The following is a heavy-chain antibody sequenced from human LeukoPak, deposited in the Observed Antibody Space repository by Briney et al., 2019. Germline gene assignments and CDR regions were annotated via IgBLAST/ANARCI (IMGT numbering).Heavy chain of an antibody. V-gene: IGHV4-4*07. CDR1: GGSISSYY. CDR3: SRGAYGSGSTNWFDP. J-gene: IGHJ5*02. D-gene: IGHD3-10*01. Sequence: SDTLSLTRTLSGGSISSYYRSWIGPPAGKGLGWIGRIYSSGSTDYNSSLKSRVTMSVDTSKNQFSLKLSSVTAAHTAVYYCSRGAYGSGSTNWFDPWGQGTLVTVSS. CDR2: IYSSGST.